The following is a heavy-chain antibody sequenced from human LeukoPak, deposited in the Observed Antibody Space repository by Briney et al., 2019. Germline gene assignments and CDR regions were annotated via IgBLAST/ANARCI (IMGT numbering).Heavy chain of an antibody. CDR3: ARGPYYGSGSLEFDY. CDR1: GYSFTSDD. J-gene: IGHJ4*02. Sequence: ASVKVSCKASGYSFTSDDMNWVRQAPGQGLEWMGWMNAKSGRTGYAREFQGRVTMTRDTSISTAYMELSRLRSDDTAVYYCARGPYYGSGSLEFDYWGQGTLVTVSS. CDR2: MNAKSGRT. V-gene: IGHV1-8*01. D-gene: IGHD3-10*01.